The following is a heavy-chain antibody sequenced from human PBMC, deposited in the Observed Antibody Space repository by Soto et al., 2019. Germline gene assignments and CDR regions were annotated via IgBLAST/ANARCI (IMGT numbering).Heavy chain of an antibody. D-gene: IGHD3-10*01. J-gene: IGHJ6*02. CDR3: ARGGSGSFGAYYYYGMDV. CDR1: GFTFSSYD. Sequence: GGSLRLSCAASGFTFSSYDMHWVRQATGKGLEWVSAIGTAGDTYYPGSVKGRFTISRENAKNSLYLQMNSLRAEDTAVYYCARGGSGSFGAYYYYGMDVWGQGTTVTVSS. V-gene: IGHV3-13*01. CDR2: IGTAGDT.